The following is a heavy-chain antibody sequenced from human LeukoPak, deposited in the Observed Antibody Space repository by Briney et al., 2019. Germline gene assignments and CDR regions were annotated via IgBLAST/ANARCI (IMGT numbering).Heavy chain of an antibody. CDR1: GFTFSSYS. CDR3: ARDPKPNPYYYDSTTYGMDV. Sequence: GGSLRLSCAASGFTFSSYSMNWVRQAPGKGLEWVSYISSSSSTIYYADSVKGRFTISKDNAKNSLYLQMNSLRAEDTAVYYCARDPKPNPYYYDSTTYGMDVWGQGTTVTVSS. J-gene: IGHJ6*02. V-gene: IGHV3-48*04. D-gene: IGHD3-22*01. CDR2: ISSSSSTI.